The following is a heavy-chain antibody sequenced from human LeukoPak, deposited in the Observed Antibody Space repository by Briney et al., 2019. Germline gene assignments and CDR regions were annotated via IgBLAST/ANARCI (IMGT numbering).Heavy chain of an antibody. CDR2: IWNDGSHK. J-gene: IGHJ4*02. V-gene: IGHV3-33*01. D-gene: IGHD1-26*01. CDR1: GFTFSVYG. Sequence: GGSLRLSREASGFTFSVYGMHWVRQAPGRGPEWVAVIWNDGSHKYYADSVSGRFIISRDNSKNTMYLQMNNLRAEDTAVYYCARASGCYDYWGQGTLVSVSS. CDR3: ARASGCYDY.